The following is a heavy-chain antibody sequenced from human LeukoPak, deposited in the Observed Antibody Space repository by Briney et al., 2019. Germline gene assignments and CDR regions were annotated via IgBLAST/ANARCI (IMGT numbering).Heavy chain of an antibody. J-gene: IGHJ4*02. CDR2: TYYRSKWYN. D-gene: IGHD2-21*01. Sequence: PSQTLSLTCAISGDIVSSNSAAWNWIRQSQARGLEWLGRTYYRSKWYNDYAVVVKSRITINPDTSKNQFSLQLNSVTPEDTAVYYCAMHIYYFYSWGQGTLVTVSS. CDR1: GDIVSSNSAA. CDR3: AMHIYYFYS. V-gene: IGHV6-1*01.